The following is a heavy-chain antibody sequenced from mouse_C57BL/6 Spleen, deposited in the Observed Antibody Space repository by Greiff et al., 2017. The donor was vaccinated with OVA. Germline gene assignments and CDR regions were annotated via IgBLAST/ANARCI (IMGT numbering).Heavy chain of an antibody. CDR3: ARAYDYEDYYYAMDY. V-gene: IGHV5-12*01. CDR1: GFTFSDYY. CDR2: ISNGGGST. D-gene: IGHD2-4*01. J-gene: IGHJ4*01. Sequence: EVMLVESGGGLVQPGGSLKLSCAASGFTFSDYYMYWVRQTPEKRLEWVAYISNGGGSTYYPDTVKGRFTISRDNAKNTLYLQMSRLKSEDTAMYYCARAYDYEDYYYAMDYWGQGTSVTVSS.